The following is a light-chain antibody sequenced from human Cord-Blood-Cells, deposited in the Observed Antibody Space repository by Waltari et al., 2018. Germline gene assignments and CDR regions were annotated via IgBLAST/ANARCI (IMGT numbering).Light chain of an antibody. CDR1: QDISNY. Sequence: DIHMTQSPSSLSTSVGDRVTITCPASQDISNYLNWYQQKPGKAPKLLIYDASNLETGVTSRFSGSGAGTDFTFTISSLQPEDIATYYCQQYDNLPSITFGQGTRLEIK. CDR3: QQYDNLPSIT. CDR2: DAS. J-gene: IGKJ5*01. V-gene: IGKV1-33*01.